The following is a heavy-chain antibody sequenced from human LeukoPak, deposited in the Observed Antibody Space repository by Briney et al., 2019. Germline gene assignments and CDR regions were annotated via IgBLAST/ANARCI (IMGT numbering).Heavy chain of an antibody. J-gene: IGHJ4*02. CDR2: INPSGGST. CDR3: ARDRLGGSYFGGFDY. CDR1: GYTFTSYY. Sequence: ASVKVSCKASGYTFTSYYMHWVRQAPGQGLEWMGIINPSGGSTSYAQKFQGRVTMTRDMSTSTVYMELSSLRSEDTAVYYCARDRLGGSYFGGFDYWGQGTLVTVSS. D-gene: IGHD1-26*01. V-gene: IGHV1-46*01.